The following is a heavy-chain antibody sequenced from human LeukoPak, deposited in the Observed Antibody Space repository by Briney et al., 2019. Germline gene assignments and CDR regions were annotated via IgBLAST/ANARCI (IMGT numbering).Heavy chain of an antibody. J-gene: IGHJ4*02. CDR2: ILYDGSNK. D-gene: IGHD3-9*01. CDR3: ARGLYDILTGPDY. CDR1: GFTFSSYA. V-gene: IGHV3-30*04. Sequence: GGSLRLSCAASGFTFSSYAMHWVRQAPGKGLEWVAVILYDGSNKYYADSVKGRFTISRDNSKNTLYLQMNSLRAEDTAVYYCARGLYDILTGPDYWGQGTLVTVSS.